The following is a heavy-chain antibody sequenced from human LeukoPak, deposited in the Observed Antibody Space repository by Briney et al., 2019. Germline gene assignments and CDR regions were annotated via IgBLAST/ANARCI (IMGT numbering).Heavy chain of an antibody. Sequence: PGGSLRLSCAASGYTFTSYAMHWVRQAPGQRLEWMGWINAGNGNTKYSQKFQGRVTITRDTSASTAYMELSSLRSEDTAVYYCARDRVWLRGFDIWGQGTMVTVSS. CDR3: ARDRVWLRGFDI. J-gene: IGHJ3*02. V-gene: IGHV1-3*01. CDR1: GYTFTSYA. CDR2: INAGNGNT. D-gene: IGHD3-9*01.